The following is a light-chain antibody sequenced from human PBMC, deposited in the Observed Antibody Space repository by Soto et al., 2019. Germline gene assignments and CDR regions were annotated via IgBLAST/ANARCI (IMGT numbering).Light chain of an antibody. J-gene: IGKJ3*01. CDR2: DAF. CDR3: QHRSNWLGT. V-gene: IGKV3-11*01. CDR1: QSVRNY. Sequence: PGERATLSCRASQSVRNYLDWYQQKPGQAPRLLIYDAFNRTTGIPARFSGSGSGTDFTLTISSLEPEDFAVYYCQHRSNWLGTFGHGTRVDIK.